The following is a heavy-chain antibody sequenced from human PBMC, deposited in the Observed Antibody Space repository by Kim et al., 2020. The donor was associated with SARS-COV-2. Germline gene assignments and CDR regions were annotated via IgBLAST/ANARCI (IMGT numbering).Heavy chain of an antibody. CDR2: T. CDR3: ARGANLWFGED. D-gene: IGHD3-10*01. J-gene: IGHJ4*02. Sequence: TKYSQKFKGRVTITRDTSAITADMELSSLRSEDTAIYYCARGANLWFGEDWGQGTLLTVSS. V-gene: IGHV1-3*01.